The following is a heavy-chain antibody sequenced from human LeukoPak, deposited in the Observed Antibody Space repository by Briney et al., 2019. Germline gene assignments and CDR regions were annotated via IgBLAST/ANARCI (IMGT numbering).Heavy chain of an antibody. V-gene: IGHV4-59*08. J-gene: IGHJ4*02. CDR3: ARNLISSSGYVFDY. CDR1: GGSISSYY. CDR2: IYYSGST. Sequence: SETLSLTCTVPGGSISSYYWSWIRQPPGKGLEGMGYIYYSGSTNYNPSVKSRVTISVDTSKNQFSLKLSSVTAADTAVYYCARNLISSSGYVFDYWGQGTLVTVSS. D-gene: IGHD5-12*01.